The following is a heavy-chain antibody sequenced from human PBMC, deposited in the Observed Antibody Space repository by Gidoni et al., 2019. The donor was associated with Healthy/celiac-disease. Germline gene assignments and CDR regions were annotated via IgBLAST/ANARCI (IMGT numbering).Heavy chain of an antibody. CDR2: MNPNSGNT. CDR3: ARRPGGSYYYYYGMDV. J-gene: IGHJ6*02. Sequence: QVQLVQSGAEVKKPGASVKVSCKASGYTFTSYDINWVRQATGQGLEWMGWMNPNSGNTGYAQEFQGRVTMTRNTSISTAYMELSSLRSEDTAVYYCARRPGGSYYYYYGMDVWGQGTTVTVSS. D-gene: IGHD1-26*01. CDR1: GYTFTSYD. V-gene: IGHV1-8*01.